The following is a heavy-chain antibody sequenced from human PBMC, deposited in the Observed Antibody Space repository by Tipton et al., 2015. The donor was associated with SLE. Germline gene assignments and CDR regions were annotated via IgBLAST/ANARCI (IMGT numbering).Heavy chain of an antibody. J-gene: IGHJ4*02. CDR2: VYHSGST. CDR1: GYSISSAYS. Sequence: LRLSCVVSGYSISSAYSWGWIRQPPGKGLEWIGTVYHSGSTHYNPSLKSRVTISIDTSKSHFSLKLTSVTAADTAVYYCARMEGMITYGGIAGLWGQGTVVTVSS. CDR3: ARMEGMITYGGIAGL. V-gene: IGHV4-38-2*01. D-gene: IGHD3-16*01.